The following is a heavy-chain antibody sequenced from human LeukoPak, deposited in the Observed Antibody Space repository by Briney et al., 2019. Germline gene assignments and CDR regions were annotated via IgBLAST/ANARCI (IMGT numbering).Heavy chain of an antibody. J-gene: IGHJ4*02. CDR3: AKWGSDFWSGFPRYYFDY. V-gene: IGHV3-23*01. CDR2: ISGSGDDT. D-gene: IGHD3-3*01. CDR1: GFTFSSYA. Sequence: GGSLRLFCAASGFTFSSYAMSWVRQAPGKGLEWVSPISGSGDDTYYADSVKGRFTISRDNSKNTLYLQMNSLRAEDTAVYYCAKWGSDFWSGFPRYYFDYWGQGTLVTVSS.